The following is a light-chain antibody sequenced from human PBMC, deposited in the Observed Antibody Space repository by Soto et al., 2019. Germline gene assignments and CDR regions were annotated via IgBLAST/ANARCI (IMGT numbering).Light chain of an antibody. V-gene: IGKV3-20*01. Sequence: EIVLTQSPGTLSLSPGERATLSCRASQSVSSSYLAWYPQKPGQAPRLLIYGASSRATGIPDRFSGSGSGTDFTLSTSRLDPEDFAVYYCQQYGSSPRTFGQGTKVEIK. CDR3: QQYGSSPRT. CDR1: QSVSSSY. CDR2: GAS. J-gene: IGKJ1*01.